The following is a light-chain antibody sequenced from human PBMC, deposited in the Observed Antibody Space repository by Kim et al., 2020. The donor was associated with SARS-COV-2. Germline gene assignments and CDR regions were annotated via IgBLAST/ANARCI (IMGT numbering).Light chain of an antibody. CDR1: NLGDKY. V-gene: IGLV3-1*01. CDR3: QAWDSSTFWV. CDR2: QDS. Sequence: SYELTQPPSVSVSPGQTASITCSGDNLGDKYACWYQQKPGQSPVLVIYQDSKRPSGIPERFSGSNSGNTATLTISGTQAMDEADYYCQAWDSSTFWVFGG. J-gene: IGLJ3*02.